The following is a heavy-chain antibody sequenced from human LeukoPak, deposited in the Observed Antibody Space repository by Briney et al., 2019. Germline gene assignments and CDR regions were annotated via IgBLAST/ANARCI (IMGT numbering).Heavy chain of an antibody. CDR3: ARRAGAYSHPYDY. V-gene: IGHV3-53*01. CDR1: GFTVSSNS. D-gene: IGHD4/OR15-4a*01. J-gene: IGHJ4*02. CDR2: IYSDNT. Sequence: GGSLRLSCKVSGFTVSSNSMSWVRQAPGKGLEWVSFIYSDNTHYSDSVKGRFTISRDNSKNTLYLQMNSLRAEDTAVYYCARRAGAYSHPYDYWGQGTLVTVSS.